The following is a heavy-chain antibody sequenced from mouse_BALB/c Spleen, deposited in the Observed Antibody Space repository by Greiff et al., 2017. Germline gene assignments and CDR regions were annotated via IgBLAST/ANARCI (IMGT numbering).Heavy chain of an antibody. Sequence: VHLVESGPGLVQPSQSLSITCTVSGFSLTSYGVHWVRQSPGKGLEWLGVIWSGGSTDYNAAFISRLSISKDNSKSQVFFKMNSLQADDTAIYYCARNRWGTTVEVDYWGQGTTLTVSS. J-gene: IGHJ2*01. CDR1: GFSLTSYG. CDR3: ARNRWGTTVEVDY. V-gene: IGHV2-4-1*01. D-gene: IGHD1-1*01. CDR2: IWSGGST.